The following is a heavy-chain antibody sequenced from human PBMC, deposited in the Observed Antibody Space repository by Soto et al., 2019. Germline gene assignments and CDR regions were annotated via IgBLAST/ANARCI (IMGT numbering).Heavy chain of an antibody. V-gene: IGHV1-69*06. CDR1: GGTFSSYA. D-gene: IGHD3-22*01. CDR2: IIPIFGTA. Sequence: SVKVSCKASGGTFSSYAISWVRQAPGRGLEWMGGIIPIFGTANYAQKFQGRVTITADKSTSTAYMELSSLRSEDTAVYYCARDLLEYYDSSGYKGALGLIGYWGQGTLVTVSS. CDR3: ARDLLEYYDSSGYKGALGLIGY. J-gene: IGHJ4*02.